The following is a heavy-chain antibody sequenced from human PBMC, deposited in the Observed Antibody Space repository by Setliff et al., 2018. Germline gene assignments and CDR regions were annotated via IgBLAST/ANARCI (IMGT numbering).Heavy chain of an antibody. CDR1: GFTFSSYE. D-gene: IGHD3-22*01. J-gene: IGHJ4*02. CDR3: AKGQGQYYDSSGYYGRVLDY. CDR2: ISGSLSR. V-gene: IGHV3-23*01. Sequence: GGSLRLSCAASGFTFSSYEMNWVRQAPGKGLEWVSYISGSLSRYYADSVKGRFTISRDNSKNTLFLEMNSLRAEDTAVYYCAKGQGQYYDSSGYYGRVLDYWGQGTLVTVSS.